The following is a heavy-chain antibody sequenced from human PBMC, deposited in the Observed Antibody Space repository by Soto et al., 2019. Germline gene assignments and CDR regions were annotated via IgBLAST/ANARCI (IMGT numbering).Heavy chain of an antibody. CDR3: ATQPVVAATCGGSVFDV. CDR1: GGSISSGDYY. CDR2: IYYSGST. Sequence: SETLSLTCTVSGGSISSGDYYWSWIRQPPGKGLEWIGYIYYSGSTYYNPSLKSRLTISVDTPKNQFSLRLSSVTAADTAVYYCATQPVVAATCGGSVFDVCGQWSMVTVSS. D-gene: IGHD2-15*01. J-gene: IGHJ3*01. V-gene: IGHV4-30-4*01.